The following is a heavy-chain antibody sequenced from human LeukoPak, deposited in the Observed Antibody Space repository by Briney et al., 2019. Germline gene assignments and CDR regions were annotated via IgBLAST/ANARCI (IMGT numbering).Heavy chain of an antibody. D-gene: IGHD2/OR15-2a*01. Sequence: GGSLRLSCAASGFTFSSYAMSWVRQAPGKGLEWVSAISGSGGSTNYADSVKGRFTISRDNAKNTLYLQMNSLRAEDTAVYYCARGNSAPHLNLDYWGQGTLVTVSS. CDR2: ISGSGGST. CDR3: ARGNSAPHLNLDY. V-gene: IGHV3-23*01. CDR1: GFTFSSYA. J-gene: IGHJ4*02.